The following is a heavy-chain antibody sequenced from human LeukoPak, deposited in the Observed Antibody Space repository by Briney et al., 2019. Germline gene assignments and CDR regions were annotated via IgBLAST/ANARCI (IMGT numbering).Heavy chain of an antibody. CDR2: IKTKTDGETT. CDR3: GTGSAFDI. Sequence: KPGGSLRLSCAGSGFIFKNAWMTWGRQAPGKGLEWVGRIKTKTDGETTDYAVPVKGRFTISRDDSKSTLYLQMNNLKAEDTAVYYCGTGSAFDIWGQGTMVTVSS. CDR1: GFIFKNAW. J-gene: IGHJ3*02. D-gene: IGHD7-27*01. V-gene: IGHV3-15*01.